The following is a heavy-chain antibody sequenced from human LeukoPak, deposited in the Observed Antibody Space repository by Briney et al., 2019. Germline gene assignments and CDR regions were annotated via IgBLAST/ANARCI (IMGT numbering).Heavy chain of an antibody. Sequence: ASVKASCKASGYTFTSYYLHWVRQAPGQGLEWMGIINPSGGSTIYAQKFQGRVTMTRDMSTSTVYMELSSLRAEDTAVYYCARDFSVVGESNYHDSSGDYWGQGTLVTVSA. J-gene: IGHJ4*02. CDR3: ARDFSVVGESNYHDSSGDY. CDR1: GYTFTSYY. CDR2: INPSGGST. D-gene: IGHD3-22*01. V-gene: IGHV1-46*01.